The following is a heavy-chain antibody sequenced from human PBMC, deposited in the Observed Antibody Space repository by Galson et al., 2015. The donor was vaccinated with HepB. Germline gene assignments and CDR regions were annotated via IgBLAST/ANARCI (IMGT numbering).Heavy chain of an antibody. D-gene: IGHD2-21*01. CDR2: TYYRSKWYN. V-gene: IGHV6-1*01. CDR1: GDSVSSNSAA. J-gene: IGHJ3*02. Sequence: CAISGDSVSSNSAAWNWIRQSPSRGLEWLGRTYYRSKWYNDYAVSVKSRITINPDTSKNQFSLQLNSVTPEDTAVYYCARDSSVVIAYSHDAFDIWGQGTMVTVSS. CDR3: ARDSSVVIAYSHDAFDI.